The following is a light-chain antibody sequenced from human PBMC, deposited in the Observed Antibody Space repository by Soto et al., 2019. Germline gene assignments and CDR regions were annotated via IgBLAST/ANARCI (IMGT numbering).Light chain of an antibody. V-gene: IGKV1-5*01. Sequence: DIQMTQSPSTLSASVGDRVTITCRANLSMSTWLAWYQQKPGKAPKLLIFDASRLESGVPSRFSGSGSGTEFTLAISSLQPDDSATYYCQEYNTWTFGQGTKVEIK. J-gene: IGKJ1*01. CDR3: QEYNTWT. CDR1: LSMSTW. CDR2: DAS.